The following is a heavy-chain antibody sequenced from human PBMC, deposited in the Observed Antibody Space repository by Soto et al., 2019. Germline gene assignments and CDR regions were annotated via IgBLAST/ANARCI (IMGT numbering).Heavy chain of an antibody. CDR1: GGSISSRNYY. V-gene: IGHV4-39*01. CDR3: ARQYYDFWSGYYYPTSPFAY. D-gene: IGHD3-3*01. CDR2: IYYSGRT. J-gene: IGHJ4*02. Sequence: SETLSLTSTVSGGSISSRNYYWGWIRQPPGKGLEWIGSIYYSGRTYYTPSLKSRVTISVDTSKNQFSLKLSSVTAADTAVYYCARQYYDFWSGYYYPTSPFAYWGRGTLVTVSP.